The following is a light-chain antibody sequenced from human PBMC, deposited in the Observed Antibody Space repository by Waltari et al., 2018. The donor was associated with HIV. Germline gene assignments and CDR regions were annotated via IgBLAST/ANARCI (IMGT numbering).Light chain of an antibody. CDR2: QDS. CDR3: QAWDSSTVWV. J-gene: IGLJ3*02. Sequence: SYELTQPPSVSVSPGQTARITCSGDALPKQYAYWYQQKPGQAPVLVIYQDSKRPSGIPERFSGSNSGNTDTLTISGTQAMDEADYYCQAWDSSTVWVFGGGTKLTVL. CDR1: ALPKQY. V-gene: IGLV3-1*01.